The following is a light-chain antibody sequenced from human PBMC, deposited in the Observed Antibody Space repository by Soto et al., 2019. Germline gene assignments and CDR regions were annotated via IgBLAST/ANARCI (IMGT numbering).Light chain of an antibody. CDR1: SSNIGAGYD. V-gene: IGLV1-40*01. Sequence: QSSLTQPPSVSGAPWQRVTISCTGSSSNIGAGYDVHWYQQLPGTAPKLLIYGNSNRPSGVPDRFSGSKSGTSASLAITGLQAEDEAEYYCQSYDSSLRVFGTGTKVTVL. J-gene: IGLJ1*01. CDR3: QSYDSSLRV. CDR2: GNS.